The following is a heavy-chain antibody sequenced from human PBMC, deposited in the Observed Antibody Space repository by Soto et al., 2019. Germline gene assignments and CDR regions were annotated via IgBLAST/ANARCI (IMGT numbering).Heavy chain of an antibody. V-gene: IGHV3-23*01. CDR3: AKDHLWYDSDWYPPPGFDP. J-gene: IGHJ5*02. CDR1: GFTFSNYA. D-gene: IGHD6-19*01. Sequence: EVQLLESGGGFVQPGGSLRLSCAASGFTFSNYAMSWVRQAPGKGLEWVSAITAYGDSTHYADSVKGRFTISRDSPKNTLYLQMDSLRAEDTAVYYCAKDHLWYDSDWYPPPGFDPWGQGTLVTVSS. CDR2: ITAYGDST.